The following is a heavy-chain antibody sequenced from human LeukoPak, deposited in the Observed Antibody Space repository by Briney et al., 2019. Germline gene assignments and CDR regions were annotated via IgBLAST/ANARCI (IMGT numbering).Heavy chain of an antibody. CDR1: GYTFTGYY. Sequence: ASVKVSCKASGYTFTGYYMHWVRQAPGQGLEWMGRINPNSGGTNYAKKCQAMVTMTSDTFISTDYMKLSRLRTDDTAGYYCAREGDSGNCGGFDYWGQGTLVTVSS. V-gene: IGHV1-2*06. CDR2: INPNSGGT. D-gene: IGHD1-26*01. J-gene: IGHJ4*02. CDR3: AREGDSGNCGGFDY.